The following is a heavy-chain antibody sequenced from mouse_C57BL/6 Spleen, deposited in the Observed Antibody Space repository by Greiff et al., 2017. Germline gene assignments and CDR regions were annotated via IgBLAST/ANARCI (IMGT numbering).Heavy chain of an antibody. CDR2: INPNNGGT. CDR1: GYTFTDYY. V-gene: IGHV1-26*01. Sequence: VQLQQSGPELVKPGASVKISCKASGYTFTDYYMNWVMQSPGKSLEWIGDINPNNGGTSYNQKFKGKATLTVDKSSSTAYMELRSLTSEDSAVYYCARELLYAMDYWGQGTSVTVSS. D-gene: IGHD2-1*01. J-gene: IGHJ4*01. CDR3: ARELLYAMDY.